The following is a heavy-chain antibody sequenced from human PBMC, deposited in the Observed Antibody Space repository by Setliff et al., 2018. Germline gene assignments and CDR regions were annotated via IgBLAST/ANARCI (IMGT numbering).Heavy chain of an antibody. CDR3: ARSTETFSGEDFYFFYYMDV. D-gene: IGHD4-4*01. V-gene: IGHV3-11*04. Sequence: LRLSCAASGFTFSDYYMSWIRQAPGKGLEWVSYISSSGSTIYYADSVKGRFTISRDSSRNTVDLQMSSLRPEDTALYYCARSTETFSGEDFYFFYYMDVWGKGTTVTVSS. CDR1: GFTFSDYY. CDR2: ISSSGSTI. J-gene: IGHJ6*03.